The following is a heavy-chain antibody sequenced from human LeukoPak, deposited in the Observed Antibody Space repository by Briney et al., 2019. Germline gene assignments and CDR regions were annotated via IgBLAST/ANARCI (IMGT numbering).Heavy chain of an antibody. V-gene: IGHV1-8*01. Sequence: ASVKVSSQASGYTFANYDINWVRQAPGQGLEYMGWVTPRTGNTGWTRNFQGRVTMTRDSSLSTAYMELNSLTSDDTAVYFCARDDGSAHSIFDSWGQGTLVTVSS. CDR3: ARDDGSAHSIFDS. CDR2: VTPRTGNT. J-gene: IGHJ4*02. D-gene: IGHD3-10*01. CDR1: GYTFANYD.